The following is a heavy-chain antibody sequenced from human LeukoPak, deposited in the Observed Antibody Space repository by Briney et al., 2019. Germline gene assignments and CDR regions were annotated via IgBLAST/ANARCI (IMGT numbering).Heavy chain of an antibody. D-gene: IGHD2-15*01. CDR2: IDHSGST. J-gene: IGHJ4*02. CDR1: GGSFSGYY. V-gene: IGHV4-34*01. Sequence: PSETLSLTCAVYGGSFSGYYWSWIRQPPGKGLEWIGEIDHSGSTNYNPSLKSRVSISVDTSRNQFSLNLNSVTAADTAVYYCARRLCSGGSCLLDYWGQGTLVTVSS. CDR3: ARRLCSGGSCLLDY.